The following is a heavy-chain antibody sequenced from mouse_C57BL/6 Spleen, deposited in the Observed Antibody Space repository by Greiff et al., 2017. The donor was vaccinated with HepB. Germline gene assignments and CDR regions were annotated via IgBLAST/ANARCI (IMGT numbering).Heavy chain of an antibody. CDR1: GYTFTSYW. CDR2: IDPSDSYT. D-gene: IGHD1-1*01. J-gene: IGHJ2*01. V-gene: IGHV1-59*01. Sequence: VQLQQSGAELVRPGTSVKLSCKASGYTFTSYWMHWVKQRPGQGLEWIGVIDPSDSYTNYNQKFKGKATLTVDTSSSTAYMQLSSLTSEDSAVYYCARRDYGSYYFDYWGQGTTLTVSS. CDR3: ARRDYGSYYFDY.